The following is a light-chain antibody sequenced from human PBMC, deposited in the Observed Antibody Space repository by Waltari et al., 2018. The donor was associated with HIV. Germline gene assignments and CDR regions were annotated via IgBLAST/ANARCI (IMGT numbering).Light chain of an antibody. CDR3: QAWDSSLVV. CDR2: QDN. Sequence: SYELTQPPSVSVSPGQTASITCTGDKLGDKYACWYQQKPGPSPVLVIYQDNKRPSGIPERFSGSNAGNTATLTISGTQAMDEADYYCQAWDSSLVVFGGGTKLTVL. J-gene: IGLJ2*01. V-gene: IGLV3-1*01. CDR1: KLGDKY.